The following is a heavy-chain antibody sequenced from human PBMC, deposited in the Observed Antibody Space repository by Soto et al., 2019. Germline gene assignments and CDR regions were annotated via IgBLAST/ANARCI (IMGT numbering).Heavy chain of an antibody. J-gene: IGHJ5*02. D-gene: IGHD2-15*01. CDR2: IWYDGSKK. CDR1: GFTFSNYG. V-gene: IGHV3-33*01. CDR3: GRDMDTSSHYSRLDP. Sequence: PGGSLRLSCAASGFTFSNYGIHWVRQAPGKGLEWVAVIWYDGSKKFYADSVKGRFTVSRDDSKNMVYLQMNSLRAEDTAMYYCGRDMDTSSHYSRLDPRGQGSLVTVSS.